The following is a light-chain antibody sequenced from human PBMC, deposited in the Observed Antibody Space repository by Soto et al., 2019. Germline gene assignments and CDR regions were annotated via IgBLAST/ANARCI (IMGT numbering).Light chain of an antibody. J-gene: IGLJ3*02. Sequence: QSALTQPASVSGSPGQSITISCTGTSNDVGGYNLVSWFQQHPGKAPKLLISEVNKRPSGVSDRFSGSKSANTASLTISGLQAEDEGDYYCCSHVGGSSPQWVFGGGTKLTVL. V-gene: IGLV2-23*02. CDR2: EVN. CDR3: CSHVGGSSPQWV. CDR1: SNDVGGYNL.